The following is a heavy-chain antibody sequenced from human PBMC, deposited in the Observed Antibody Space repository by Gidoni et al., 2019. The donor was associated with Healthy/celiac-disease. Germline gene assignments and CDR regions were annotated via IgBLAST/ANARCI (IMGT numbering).Heavy chain of an antibody. V-gene: IGHV3-33*01. CDR1: GFTFSSYG. CDR2: IWYDGSNK. D-gene: IGHD1-26*01. CDR3: ARGKREWELYDAFDI. J-gene: IGHJ3*02. Sequence: QVQLVESGGGVVQPGRSLRLSCAASGFTFSSYGMHWVRQAPGKGLEWVAVIWYDGSNKYYADSVKGRFTISRDNSKNTLYLQMNSLRAEDTAVYYCARGKREWELYDAFDIWGQGTMVTVSS.